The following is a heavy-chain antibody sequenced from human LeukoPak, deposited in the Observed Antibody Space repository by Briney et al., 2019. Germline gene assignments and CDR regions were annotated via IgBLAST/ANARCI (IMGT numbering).Heavy chain of an antibody. CDR3: ARDPYYYGSGSYFVPLSDYYYYGMDV. Sequence: ASVKVSCKASGYTFTNYGISWVRQAPGQGLEWMGWISAYNGNTNYAQKLQGRVTMTTDTSTSTAYMELRSLRSDDTAVYYCARDPYYYGSGSYFVPLSDYYYYGMDVWGQGTTVTVSS. J-gene: IGHJ6*02. V-gene: IGHV1-18*01. CDR1: GYTFTNYG. CDR2: ISAYNGNT. D-gene: IGHD3-10*01.